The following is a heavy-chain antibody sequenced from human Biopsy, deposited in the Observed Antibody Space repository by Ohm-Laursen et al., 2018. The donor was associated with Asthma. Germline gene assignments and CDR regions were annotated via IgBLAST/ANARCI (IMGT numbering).Heavy chain of an antibody. D-gene: IGHD4-17*01. Sequence: SSVKVSCKASGDSFSNYAISWVRQAPGQGLEWMGGLIPVLGTPDHAQMFEGRVTITADEPTSSAYMELSSLRSEDSAVYYCAREVSTVDYGYYYFAMDVWGQGTTVTVSS. V-gene: IGHV1-69*01. CDR1: GDSFSNYA. J-gene: IGHJ6*02. CDR2: LIPVLGTP. CDR3: AREVSTVDYGYYYFAMDV.